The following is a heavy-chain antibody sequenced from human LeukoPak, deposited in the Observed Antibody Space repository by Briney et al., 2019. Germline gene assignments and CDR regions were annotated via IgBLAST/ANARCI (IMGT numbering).Heavy chain of an antibody. Sequence: GGSLRLSCAASGFTFDDYTMHWVRQAPGKGLEWVSLISWNGDTTYYADPLKGRFTISRGNSENSLYLQMNSLTTQDTALYYCARERYGRGGFDYWGQGTLVTVSS. D-gene: IGHD3-16*01. CDR3: ARERYGRGGFDY. V-gene: IGHV3-43*01. J-gene: IGHJ4*02. CDR1: GFTFDDYT. CDR2: ISWNGDTT.